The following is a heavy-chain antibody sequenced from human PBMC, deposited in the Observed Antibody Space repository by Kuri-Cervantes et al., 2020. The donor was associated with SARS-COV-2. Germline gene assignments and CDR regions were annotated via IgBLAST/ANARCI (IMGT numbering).Heavy chain of an antibody. CDR3: ASQLLEVFDY. V-gene: IGHV3-30-3*01. CDR1: GFTFSSYA. D-gene: IGHD3-3*01. J-gene: IGHJ4*02. Sequence: GESLKISCAASGFTFSSYAMHWVRQAPGKRLEWVAVISYDGSNKYYADSVKGRFTISRDNSKNTLYLQMNSLRAEDTAVYYCASQLLEVFDYWGQGTLVTVSS. CDR2: ISYDGSNK.